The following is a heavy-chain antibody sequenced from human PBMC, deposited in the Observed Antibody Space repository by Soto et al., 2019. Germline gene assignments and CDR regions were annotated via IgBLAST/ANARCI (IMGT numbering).Heavy chain of an antibody. V-gene: IGHV3-21*01. J-gene: IGHJ4*02. CDR3: ARDFGGVNDY. D-gene: IGHD3-10*01. CDR2: ISSSSSYI. CDR1: GFNFRSYS. Sequence: GGSLRLSCAASGFNFRSYSMNWVRQAPGKGLEWVSTISSSSSYIYQADSVKGRFTISRDNARNSLHLQMNSLRVEDTAVYYCARDFGGVNDYWGQGTLVTVSS.